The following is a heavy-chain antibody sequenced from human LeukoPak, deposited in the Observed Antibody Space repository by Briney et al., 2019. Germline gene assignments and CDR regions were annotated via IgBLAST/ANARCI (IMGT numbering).Heavy chain of an antibody. J-gene: IGHJ4*02. CDR3: ARASETAMVTL. Sequence: SETLSLTCTVSGVSITSGTYYWTWIRQPAGKGLECIGRMYYTGRVNYNPSLKSRVTMLLDTAKNHISLKLTSVTAADTAIYFCARASETAMVTLWGQGTRVTVSS. D-gene: IGHD5-18*01. CDR1: GVSITSGTYY. CDR2: MYYTGRV. V-gene: IGHV4-61*02.